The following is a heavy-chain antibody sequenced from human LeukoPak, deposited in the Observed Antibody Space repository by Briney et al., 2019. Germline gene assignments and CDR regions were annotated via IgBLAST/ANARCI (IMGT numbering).Heavy chain of an antibody. V-gene: IGHV4-39*01. J-gene: IGHJ4*02. CDR1: GGSITSSRHY. Sequence: SETLSLTCTVSGGSITSSRHYWGWIRQPPGQGLQWIGLIYYDGSAYYNSSLKSRLTISIDTYKRQFSLPLSSVTAANTAVYYCARHGSRVMATIEDSWGQGTLVIVSS. D-gene: IGHD5-12*01. CDR2: IYYDGSA. CDR3: ARHGSRVMATIEDS.